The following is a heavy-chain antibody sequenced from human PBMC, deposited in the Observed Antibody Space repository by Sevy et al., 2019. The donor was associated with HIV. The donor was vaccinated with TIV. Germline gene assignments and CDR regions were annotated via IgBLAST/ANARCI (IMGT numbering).Heavy chain of an antibody. D-gene: IGHD2-8*01. V-gene: IGHV3-23*01. J-gene: IGHJ4*02. CDR2: FSFGCGEI. CDR1: GFTFSKYS. Sequence: GGSLRLSCAASGFTFSKYSMSWVRQPPGKGLEWVSTFSFGCGEINYADSVKGRFTISRKNSKSLVYLQMNNLGPEDTAVYCCAREGCTKPHDYWGQGTLVTVSS. CDR3: AREGCTKPHDY.